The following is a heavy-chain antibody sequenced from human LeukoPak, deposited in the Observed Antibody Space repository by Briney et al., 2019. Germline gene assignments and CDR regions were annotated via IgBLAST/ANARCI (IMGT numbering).Heavy chain of an antibody. J-gene: IGHJ3*02. CDR1: GGSISSGSYY. Sequence: PSEALSLTCTVSGGSISSGSYYWSWIRQPAGKGLEWIGRIYTSGSTNYNPSLKSRVTISVDTSKNQFSLKLTSVTAADTAVYYCARVGLYGSGSYAAFDIWGQGTMVTVSS. CDR2: IYTSGST. V-gene: IGHV4-61*02. CDR3: ARVGLYGSGSYAAFDI. D-gene: IGHD3-10*01.